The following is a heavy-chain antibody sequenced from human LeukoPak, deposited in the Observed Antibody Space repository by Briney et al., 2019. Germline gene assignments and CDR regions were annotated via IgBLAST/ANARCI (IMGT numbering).Heavy chain of an antibody. CDR2: MNPGNGNT. V-gene: IGHV1-8*01. CDR3: ARGEYMYGHEIDH. CDR1: GYTFTRFD. J-gene: IGHJ4*02. D-gene: IGHD2-8*01. Sequence: ASVKVSCKTSGYTFTRFDINWVRQATGQGLEWMGWMNPGNGNTDYAQKFQGRVTMTRNTSIDTVYLELSNLRSEDTAVYYCARGEYMYGHEIDHWGQGTLVTVSS.